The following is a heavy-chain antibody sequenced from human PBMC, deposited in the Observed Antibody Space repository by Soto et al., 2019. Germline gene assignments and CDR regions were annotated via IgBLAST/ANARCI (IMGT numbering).Heavy chain of an antibody. CDR2: IIPIFGTA. CDR3: ARSIMITFGGVIAKNYYYYGMDV. J-gene: IGHJ6*02. CDR1: GGTFSSYA. Sequence: SVKVSCKASGGTFSSYAISWVRQAPRQGLEWMGGIIPIFGTANYAQKFQGRVTITADESTSTAYMELSSLRSEDTAVYYCARSIMITFGGVIAKNYYYYGMDVWGQGTTVTVSS. V-gene: IGHV1-69*13. D-gene: IGHD3-16*02.